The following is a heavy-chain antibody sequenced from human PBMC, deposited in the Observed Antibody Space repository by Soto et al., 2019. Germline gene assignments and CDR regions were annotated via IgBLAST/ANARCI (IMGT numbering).Heavy chain of an antibody. D-gene: IGHD3-3*01. V-gene: IGHV3-23*01. Sequence: PGGSLRLSCVASGFSFSDHPMTWVRQAPGRGLEWVSTITISGADTFYAGSVRGRFTVSRDNSKNTLYLQMNTVSAEDTAIYYCTDYAFSGAPKPGAFAHWGPGILVTVSS. CDR1: GFSFSDHP. J-gene: IGHJ4*02. CDR2: ITISGADT. CDR3: TDYAFSGAPKPGAFAH.